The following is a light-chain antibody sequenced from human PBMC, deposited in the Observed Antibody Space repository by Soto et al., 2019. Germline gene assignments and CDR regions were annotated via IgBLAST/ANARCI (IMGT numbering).Light chain of an antibody. CDR1: KDITSA. V-gene: IGKV1-13*02. CDR2: AAS. CDR3: QQVNSYVLT. J-gene: IGKJ5*01. Sequence: AIQLTQSPSSLSASVGDRVTITCRASKDITSALAWYQQKPGKAPNLLIYAASSLKSGGPSRFSGSGSGTDFTLTISSLQTEDCATYYCQQVNSYVLTFGQGTRLET.